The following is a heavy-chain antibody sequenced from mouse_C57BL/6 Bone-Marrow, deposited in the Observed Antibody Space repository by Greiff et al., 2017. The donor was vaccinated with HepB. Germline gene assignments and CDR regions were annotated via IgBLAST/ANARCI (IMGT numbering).Heavy chain of an antibody. D-gene: IGHD2-2*01. CDR3: TSGSTMVTPFAY. J-gene: IGHJ3*01. Sequence: VKLQESGAELVRPGASVTLSCKASGYTFTDYEMHWVKQTPVHGLEWIGAIDPETGGTAYNQKFKGKAILTADKSSSTAYMELRSLTSEDSAVYYCTSGSTMVTPFAYWGQGTLVTVSA. V-gene: IGHV1-15*01. CDR2: IDPETGGT. CDR1: GYTFTDYE.